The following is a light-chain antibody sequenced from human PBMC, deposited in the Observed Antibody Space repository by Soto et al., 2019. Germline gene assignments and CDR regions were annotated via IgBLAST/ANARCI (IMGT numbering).Light chain of an antibody. J-gene: IGKJ5*01. CDR1: QDISNY. CDR3: QQYDNLSIT. CDR2: DAS. V-gene: IGKV1-33*01. Sequence: DIQMTQSPSYLSASVGDRVTITSQASQDISNYLNWYQQKPGKAPKLLIYDASNLETGVPSRFSGSGSGTEFTFTISSLQPEDIATYYCQQYDNLSITFGQGTRLEIK.